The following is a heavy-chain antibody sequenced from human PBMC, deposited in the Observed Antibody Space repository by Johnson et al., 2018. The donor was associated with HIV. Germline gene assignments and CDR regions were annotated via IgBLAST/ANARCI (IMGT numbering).Heavy chain of an antibody. CDR3: ASSRRGQQRVPLACDS. V-gene: IGHV3-66*02. CDR1: GFTVSSNY. D-gene: IGHD6-13*01. CDR2: IYSGGST. Sequence: VQLVESGGGLVQPGGSLRLSCAASGFTVSSNYMSWVRQAPGKGLEWVSVIYSGGSTYYADSVKGRFTISRDNSKNTLYLQMTSLRAEDTAVYYCASSRRGQQRVPLACDSGGQGTMVTVSS. J-gene: IGHJ3*02.